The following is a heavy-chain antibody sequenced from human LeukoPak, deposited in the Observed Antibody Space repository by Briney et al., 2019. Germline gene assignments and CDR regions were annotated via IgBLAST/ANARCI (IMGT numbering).Heavy chain of an antibody. J-gene: IGHJ4*02. CDR1: GFTFSSYS. CDR3: ARSEYYYDSSGYYFDY. CDR2: ISSSSSYI. D-gene: IGHD3-22*01. V-gene: IGHV3-21*01. Sequence: PGGSLRLSCAASGFTFSSYSMNWVRQAPGKGLEWVSSISSSSSYIYYADSVKGRFTISRDNAKNSLYLQMNSLRAEDTAVYYCARSEYYYDSSGYYFDYWGQRTLVTVSS.